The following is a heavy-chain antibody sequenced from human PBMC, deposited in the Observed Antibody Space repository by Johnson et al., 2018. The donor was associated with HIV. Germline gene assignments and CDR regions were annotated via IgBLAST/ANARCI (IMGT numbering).Heavy chain of an antibody. J-gene: IGHJ3*02. CDR1: GFTFSSFG. CDR2: IRYDGSNK. CDR3: AKNMWGAGRGAFDI. Sequence: VQLVESGGGVVQPGRSLRVSSTASGFTFSSFGMHLVRQAPGKGLEWVAFIRYDGSNKYYADSVKGRFTISRDNSKNTLYLQMNSLRAEDTAVYYCAKNMWGAGRGAFDIWGQGTMVTVSS. D-gene: IGHD3-10*01. V-gene: IGHV3-30*02.